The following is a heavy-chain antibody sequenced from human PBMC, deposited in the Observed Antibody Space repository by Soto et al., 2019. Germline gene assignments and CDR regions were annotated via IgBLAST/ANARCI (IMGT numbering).Heavy chain of an antibody. CDR1: GYTFTKYD. D-gene: IGHD3-3*01. Sequence: ASVKVSCKASGYTFTKYDISWVRQAPGQGLEWLGLISPNSGRPSYAQKFEGRVTMTTDTSTTTAYLELRSLRSDDTAVYYCVRQYYDFWTDYPNFDYWGQGTLVTVSS. J-gene: IGHJ4*02. V-gene: IGHV1-18*04. CDR3: VRQYYDFWTDYPNFDY. CDR2: ISPNSGRP.